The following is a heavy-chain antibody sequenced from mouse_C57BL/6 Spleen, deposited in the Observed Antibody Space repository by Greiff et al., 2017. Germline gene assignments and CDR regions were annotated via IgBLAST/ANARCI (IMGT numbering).Heavy chain of an antibody. CDR3: ARAELGRGDFDY. V-gene: IGHV5-4*01. Sequence: EVPVVESGGGLVKPGGSLKLSCAASGFTFSSYAMSWVRQTPDKRLEWVATISDGGSYTYYPDHVKGRFTITRDNTKNNLYLQKSHQMSEETAMNYCARAELGRGDFDYWGQGTTLTVSS. CDR2: ISDGGSYT. CDR1: GFTFSSYA. D-gene: IGHD4-1*01. J-gene: IGHJ2*01.